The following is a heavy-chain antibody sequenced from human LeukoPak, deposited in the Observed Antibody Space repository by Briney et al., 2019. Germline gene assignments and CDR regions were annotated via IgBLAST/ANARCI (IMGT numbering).Heavy chain of an antibody. J-gene: IGHJ4*02. V-gene: IGHV4-61*02. D-gene: IGHD3-10*01. CDR3: ARSITMVRGVINSPYYFDY. CDR1: GGSISSGSYY. CDR2: IYTSGST. Sequence: PSETLSLTCTVSGGSISSGSYYWSWIRQPAGKGLEWIGRIYTSGSTNYNPSLKSRVTISVDTSKNQFSLKLSSVTAADTAVYYCARSITMVRGVINSPYYFDYWGQGTLVTVSS.